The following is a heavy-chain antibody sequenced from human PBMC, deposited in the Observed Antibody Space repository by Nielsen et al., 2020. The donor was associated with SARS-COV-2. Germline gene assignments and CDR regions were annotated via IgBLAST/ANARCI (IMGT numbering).Heavy chain of an antibody. Sequence: GESLKISCAASGFNFNSHEMSWVRQAPGKGLECISYISSDGDASYYADSVRGRFTISRDNAKNSLYLQMNSLRAEDTAVYYCAREGRKLPLDYWGQGTLVTVSS. CDR2: ISSDGDAS. CDR1: GFNFNSHE. D-gene: IGHD5-24*01. CDR3: AREGRKLPLDY. V-gene: IGHV3-48*03. J-gene: IGHJ4*02.